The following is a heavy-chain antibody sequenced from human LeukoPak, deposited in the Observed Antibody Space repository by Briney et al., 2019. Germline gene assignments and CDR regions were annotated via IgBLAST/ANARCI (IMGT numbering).Heavy chain of an antibody. V-gene: IGHV3-30*18. CDR1: GFTFSSYG. CDR2: ISYAGANK. D-gene: IGHD6-13*01. J-gene: IGHJ1*01. CDR3: AKDQEESTSWSREYFQH. Sequence: GGSLRLSCAASGFTFSSYGMHWVRQAPGKGLEWVAAISYAGANKYYADSVKGRFTISRDNSKNTLFLQMNSLRPEDTAVYYCAKDQEESTSWSREYFQHWGQGTLVTVSS.